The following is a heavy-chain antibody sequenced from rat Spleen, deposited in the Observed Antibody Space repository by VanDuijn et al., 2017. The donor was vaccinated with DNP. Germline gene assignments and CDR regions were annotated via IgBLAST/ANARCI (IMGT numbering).Heavy chain of an antibody. Sequence: EVQLVESGGDLVQPGRSLKVSCVVSGFTFSDYGMAWVLQAPTKGLEWVAYITYDGGNTYYRDSVKGRFTISRDNAKSTLYLQMNSLRSEDMATYYCARPHYNNYGGFAYWGQGTLVTVSS. V-gene: IGHV5-22*01. D-gene: IGHD1-10*01. CDR2: ITYDGGNT. CDR1: GFTFSDYG. J-gene: IGHJ3*01. CDR3: ARPHYNNYGGFAY.